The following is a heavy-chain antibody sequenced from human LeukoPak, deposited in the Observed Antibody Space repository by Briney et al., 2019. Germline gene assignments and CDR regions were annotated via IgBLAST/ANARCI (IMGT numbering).Heavy chain of an antibody. J-gene: IGHJ4*02. CDR2: FDPEDGET. Sequence: ASVKVSCTVSGYTLTELSMHWVRQAPGKGLEWMGGFDPEDGETIYAQKFQGRVTMTEDTSTDTAYMELSSLRSEDTAVYYCATGIAVAGGRVYWGQGTLVTVSS. CDR1: GYTLTELS. D-gene: IGHD6-19*01. CDR3: ATGIAVAGGRVY. V-gene: IGHV1-24*01.